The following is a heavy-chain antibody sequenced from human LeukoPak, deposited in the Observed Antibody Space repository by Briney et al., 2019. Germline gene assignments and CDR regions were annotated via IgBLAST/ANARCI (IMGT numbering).Heavy chain of an antibody. CDR3: ARRYFDL. V-gene: IGHV3-23*01. CDR1: GFTFSSYG. Sequence: GGSLRLSCAASGFTFSSYGMNWVRQAPGKGLEWVSGVSGSGVGTYYADSVKGRFTISRDNAKNSLYLQMNSLRAEDTAVYYCARRYFDLWGRGTLVTVSS. CDR2: VSGSGVGT. J-gene: IGHJ2*01.